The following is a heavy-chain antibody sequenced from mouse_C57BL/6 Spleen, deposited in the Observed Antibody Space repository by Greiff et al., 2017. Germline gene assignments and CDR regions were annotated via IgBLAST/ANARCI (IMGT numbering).Heavy chain of an antibody. J-gene: IGHJ3*01. Sequence: QVQLQQSGAELARPGASVKLSCKASGYTFTSYGISWVKQRTGQGLEWIGALYPRSGNTYYNEKFKGKATLTADKSPSTAYMELRSLTSEDSAGYFCAREGDDYDGFAYWGQGTLVTVSA. D-gene: IGHD2-4*01. CDR3: AREGDDYDGFAY. V-gene: IGHV1-81*01. CDR2: LYPRSGNT. CDR1: GYTFTSYG.